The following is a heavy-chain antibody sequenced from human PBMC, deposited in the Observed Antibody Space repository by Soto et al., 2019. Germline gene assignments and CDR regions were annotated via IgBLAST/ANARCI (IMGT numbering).Heavy chain of an antibody. CDR2: ISYDGSNK. V-gene: IGHV3-30*18. Sequence: GGSLRLSCAASGFTFSSYGMHWVRQAPGKGLEWVAVISYDGSNKYYADSVKGRFTISRDNSKNTLYLQMNSLRAEDTAVYYCAKLGIAAAGTQPGMDYWGQGTLVTVSS. D-gene: IGHD6-13*01. CDR1: GFTFSSYG. J-gene: IGHJ4*02. CDR3: AKLGIAAAGTQPGMDY.